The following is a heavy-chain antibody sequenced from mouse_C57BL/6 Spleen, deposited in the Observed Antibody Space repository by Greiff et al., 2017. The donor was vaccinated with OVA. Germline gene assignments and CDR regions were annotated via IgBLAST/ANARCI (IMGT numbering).Heavy chain of an antibody. CDR2: IYPGNSDT. V-gene: IGHV1-5*01. D-gene: IGHD1-1*01. Sequence: EVKVEESGTVLARPGASVKMSCKTSGYTFTSYWMHWVKQRPGQGLEWIGAIYPGNSDTSYNQKFKGKAKLTAVTSASTAYMELSSLTNEDSAVYYCTRNYYGSSYYFDYWGQGTTLTVSS. J-gene: IGHJ2*01. CDR1: GYTFTSYW. CDR3: TRNYYGSSYYFDY.